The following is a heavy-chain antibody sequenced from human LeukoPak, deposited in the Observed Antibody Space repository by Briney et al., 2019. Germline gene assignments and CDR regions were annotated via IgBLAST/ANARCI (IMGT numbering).Heavy chain of an antibody. CDR3: ARAHSSGLWDY. CDR2: SNPSGGTP. V-gene: IGHV1-46*01. CDR1: GYTFTSYY. Sequence: ASVKVSCKASGYTFTSYYMHCVRPTPGQGLEWIGRSNPSGGTPSYGQRFQGRVTMNRDTSTRTVYMELSSLRSEDTAVYYSARAHSSGLWDYWGQGTLVTVSS. J-gene: IGHJ4*02. D-gene: IGHD6-19*01.